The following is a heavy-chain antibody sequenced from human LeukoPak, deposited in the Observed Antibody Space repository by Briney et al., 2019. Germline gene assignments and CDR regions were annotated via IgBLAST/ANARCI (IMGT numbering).Heavy chain of an antibody. CDR2: IGTAGDT. CDR3: ARDRTYYDSSPDAFDI. CDR1: GFTFSSYD. J-gene: IGHJ3*02. V-gene: IGHV3-13*01. D-gene: IGHD3-22*01. Sequence: GGSLRLSCAASGFTFSSYDMHWVRQATGKGLEWVSAIGTAGDTYYPGSVKGRFTISRENAKNSLYLQMNSLRAGDTAVYYCARDRTYYDSSPDAFDIWGQGTMVTVSS.